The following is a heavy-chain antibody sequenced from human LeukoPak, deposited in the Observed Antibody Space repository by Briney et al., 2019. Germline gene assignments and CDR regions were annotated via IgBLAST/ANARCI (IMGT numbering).Heavy chain of an antibody. CDR3: ARVIYGDYGDDVYEI. D-gene: IGHD4-17*01. J-gene: IGHJ3*02. CDR2: ISAYNGNT. Sequence: ASVKVSCKASGGTFSSYAISWVRQAPGQGLEWMGWISAYNGNTNYAQKLQGRFTMTTDTSTSTAYMELNSLRSDDTAVYYCARVIYGDYGDDVYEIWGQGTMVTVSS. CDR1: GGTFSSYA. V-gene: IGHV1-18*01.